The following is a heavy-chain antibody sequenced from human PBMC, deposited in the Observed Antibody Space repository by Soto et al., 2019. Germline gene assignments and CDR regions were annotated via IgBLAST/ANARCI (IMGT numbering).Heavy chain of an antibody. D-gene: IGHD3-22*01. V-gene: IGHV3-15*01. CDR3: TSEGNYYDSSGYYY. CDR1: GFTFSNAW. CDR2: IKSKTDGGTT. Sequence: GGSLRLSCAASGFTFSNAWKSWVRQAPGKGLEWVGRIKSKTDGGTTDYAAPVKGRFTISRDDSKNTLYLQMNSLKTEDTAVYYCTSEGNYYDSSGYYYWGQGTMVTVYS. J-gene: IGHJ4*02.